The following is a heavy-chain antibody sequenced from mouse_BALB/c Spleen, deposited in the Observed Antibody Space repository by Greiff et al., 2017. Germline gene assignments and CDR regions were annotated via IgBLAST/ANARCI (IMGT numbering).Heavy chain of an antibody. Sequence: EVQGVESGGGLVKPGGSLKLSCAASGFAFSSYDMSWVRQTPEKRLEWVAYISSGGGSTYYPDTVKGRFTISRDNAKNTLYLQMSSLKSEDTAMYYCARTRDYFDYWGQGTTLTVSS. CDR3: ARTRDYFDY. CDR1: GFAFSSYD. J-gene: IGHJ2*01. CDR2: ISSGGGST. V-gene: IGHV5-12-1*01.